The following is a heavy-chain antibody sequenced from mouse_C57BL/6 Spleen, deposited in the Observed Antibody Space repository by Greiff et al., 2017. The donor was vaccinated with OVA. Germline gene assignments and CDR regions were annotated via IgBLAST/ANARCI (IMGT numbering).Heavy chain of an antibody. CDR1: GYTFTSYG. V-gene: IGHV1-81*01. D-gene: IGHD2-3*01. J-gene: IGHJ2*01. CDR3: AREEDGYYDY. Sequence: VQLVESGAELARPGAPVKLSCKASGYTFTSYGISWVKQRTGQGLEWIGEIYPRSGNTYYNEKFKGKATLTADKSSSTAYMELRSLTSEDSAVYFCAREEDGYYDYWGQGTTLTVSS. CDR2: IYPRSGNT.